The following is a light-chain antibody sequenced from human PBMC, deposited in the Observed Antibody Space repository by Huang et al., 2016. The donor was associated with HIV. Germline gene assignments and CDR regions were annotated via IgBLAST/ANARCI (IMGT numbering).Light chain of an antibody. Sequence: EKVMTQSPDTLSVSPGERATLSCRASQSVSSNLAWYQQKPGQAPRLLIYGASTRATGIPARFSGSGSGTEFTLTISSLQSEDSAVYYCQQYNSWPPWTFGQGTKVEIK. V-gene: IGKV3-15*01. CDR1: QSVSSN. CDR3: QQYNSWPPWT. J-gene: IGKJ1*01. CDR2: GAS.